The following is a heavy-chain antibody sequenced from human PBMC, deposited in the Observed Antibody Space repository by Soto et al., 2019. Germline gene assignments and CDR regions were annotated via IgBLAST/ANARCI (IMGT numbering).Heavy chain of an antibody. J-gene: IGHJ3*02. D-gene: IGHD4-17*01. CDR1: GGSISSYY. CDR3: AREITTVTHSAFDI. CDR2: IYYSGST. V-gene: IGHV4-59*01. Sequence: SSETLSLTCTVSGGSISSYYWSWIRQPPGKGLEWIGYIYYSGSTNYNPSLKSRVTISVDTSKNQFSLKLSSVTAADTAVYYCAREITTVTHSAFDIWGQGTMVTVSS.